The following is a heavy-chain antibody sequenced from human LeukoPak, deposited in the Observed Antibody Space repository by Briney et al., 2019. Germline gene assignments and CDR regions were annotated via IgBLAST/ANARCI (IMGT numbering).Heavy chain of an antibody. V-gene: IGHV4-34*01. CDR3: AGEMDIVVVPAAMFHDAFDI. Sequence: SETPSLTCAVYGGSFSGYYWSWIRQPPGKGLEWIGEINHSGSTNYNPSLKSRVTISVDTSKNQFSLKLSSVTAADTAVYYCAGEMDIVVVPAAMFHDAFDIWGQGTMVTVSS. CDR2: INHSGST. J-gene: IGHJ3*02. D-gene: IGHD2-2*03. CDR1: GGSFSGYY.